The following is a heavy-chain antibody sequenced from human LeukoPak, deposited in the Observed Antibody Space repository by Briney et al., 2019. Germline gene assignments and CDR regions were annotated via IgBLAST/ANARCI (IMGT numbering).Heavy chain of an antibody. CDR1: GGTFSSYA. D-gene: IGHD2-15*01. CDR3: ARGPLRLGYCSGGSCYHFDY. CDR2: IVPIFGTA. J-gene: IGHJ4*02. V-gene: IGHV1-69*13. Sequence: SVKVSCKASGGTFSSYAISWVRQAPGQGLEWMGGIVPIFGTANYAQKFQGRVTITADESTSTAYMELSSLRSEDTAVYYCARGPLRLGYCSGGSCYHFDYWGQGTLVTVSS.